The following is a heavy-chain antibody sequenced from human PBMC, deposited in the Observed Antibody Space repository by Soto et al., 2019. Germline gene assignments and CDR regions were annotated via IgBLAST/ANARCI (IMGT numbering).Heavy chain of an antibody. CDR2: IYWNGDK. D-gene: IGHD6-19*01. J-gene: IGHJ4*02. V-gene: IGHV2-5*01. Sequence: QITLKESGPTLVKPTQTPTLTCTFSGFSLSTSGVGVGWIRQSPGKALQWLALIYWNGDKRYNPSLKTRLTITKDTSKNQVVLTLTNMDPVDTATYYCAHRPSGWFLFDYWGQGTLVTVSS. CDR3: AHRPSGWFLFDY. CDR1: GFSLSTSGVG.